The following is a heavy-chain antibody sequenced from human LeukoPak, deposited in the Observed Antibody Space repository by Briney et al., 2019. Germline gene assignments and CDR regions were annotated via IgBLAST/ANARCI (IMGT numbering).Heavy chain of an antibody. J-gene: IGHJ4*02. Sequence: GGSLRLSCAASGFTFNSYGMHWVRQAPGKGLEWVAFIRYGGNNKYYADSVQGRFTISRDNSKNTLYLQMNSLRAEDTAVYYCARDRDYHYFDCWGQGTLVTVSS. D-gene: IGHD4-17*01. CDR3: ARDRDYHYFDC. V-gene: IGHV3-30*02. CDR1: GFTFNSYG. CDR2: IRYGGNNK.